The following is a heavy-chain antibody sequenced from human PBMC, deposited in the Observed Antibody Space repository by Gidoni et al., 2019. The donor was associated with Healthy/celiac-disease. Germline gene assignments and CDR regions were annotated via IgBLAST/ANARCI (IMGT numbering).Heavy chain of an antibody. J-gene: IGHJ4*02. CDR1: GSTFSSYG. V-gene: IGHV3-30*18. CDR2: ISYDGSNN. Sequence: QVQLVESGGGVVQPGRSLRLACAASGSTFSSYGMHWVRQAPGKGLEWVAVISYDGSNNYSADSVKGRFTISRDTSKNTLYLQMNSLRAGDTAVYYCAKDGGYCTNGVCSPAFDYWGQGTLVTVSS. CDR3: AKDGGYCTNGVCSPAFDY. D-gene: IGHD2-8*01.